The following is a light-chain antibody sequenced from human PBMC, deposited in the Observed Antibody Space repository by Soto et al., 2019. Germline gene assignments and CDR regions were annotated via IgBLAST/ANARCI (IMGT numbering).Light chain of an antibody. CDR1: SSDVGGYNY. CDR3: CSYAGRPRYV. CDR2: DVS. Sequence: QSALTQPRSVSGSPGQSVTISCTGTSSDVGGYNYVSWYQQHPGKAPKVMIYDVSERPSGVPDRNAGSKSGNTASLTISGLQAEDEADYYCCSYAGRPRYVLGTGTKVTVL. J-gene: IGLJ1*01. V-gene: IGLV2-11*01.